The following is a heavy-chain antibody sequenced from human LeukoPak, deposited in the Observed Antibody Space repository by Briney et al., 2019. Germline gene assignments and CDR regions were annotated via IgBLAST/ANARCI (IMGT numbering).Heavy chain of an antibody. J-gene: IGHJ4*02. CDR1: GFTFSSYG. V-gene: IGHV3-30*18. CDR2: ISSDGSGK. CDR3: AKGSATTVVTIDY. Sequence: PGGSLRLSCAASGFTFSSYGMHWVRQAPGKGLEWVAVISSDGSGKYYADSVKGRFTISRDNSKNTMYLQMNSLRDEDTAVYYCAKGSATTVVTIDYWGQGTLVTVSS. D-gene: IGHD4-23*01.